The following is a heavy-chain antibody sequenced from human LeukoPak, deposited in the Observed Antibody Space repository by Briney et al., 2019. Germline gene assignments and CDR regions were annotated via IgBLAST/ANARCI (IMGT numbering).Heavy chain of an antibody. CDR2: ISYDGSNK. J-gene: IGHJ4*02. CDR1: GFTFSSYG. D-gene: IGHD3-22*01. V-gene: IGHV3-30*03. CDR3: ARGGYYYDSSHGTVDY. Sequence: GGSLRLSCAASGFTFSSYGMHWVRQAPGKGLEWVAVISYDGSNKYYADSVKGRFTIPRDNSKNTLYLQMNSLRAEGTAVYYCARGGYYYDSSHGTVDYWGQGTLVTVSS.